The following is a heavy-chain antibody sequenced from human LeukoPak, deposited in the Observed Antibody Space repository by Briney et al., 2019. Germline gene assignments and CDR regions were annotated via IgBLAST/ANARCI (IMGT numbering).Heavy chain of an antibody. CDR3: ARDSDYVDY. CDR1: GYSISSGYY. CDR2: IYHSGST. Sequence: SETLSLTCTVSGYSISSGYYWGWIRQPPGKGLEWIGSIYHSGSTYYNPSLKSRVTISVDTSKNQFSLKLSSVTAADTAVYYCARDSDYVDYWGQGTLVTVSS. D-gene: IGHD4/OR15-4a*01. J-gene: IGHJ4*02. V-gene: IGHV4-38-2*02.